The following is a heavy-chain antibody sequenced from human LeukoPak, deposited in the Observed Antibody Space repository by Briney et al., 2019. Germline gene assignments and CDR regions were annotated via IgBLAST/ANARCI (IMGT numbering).Heavy chain of an antibody. CDR2: IRSSGSTI. V-gene: IGHV3-48*03. CDR1: KFTFSSYG. J-gene: IGHJ4*02. Sequence: GGSLRLSCAASKFTFSSYGMHWVRQAPGKGLEWVSYIRSSGSTIYYADSVKGRFTISRDNAKNSLYLQMNSLRAEDTAVYYCARDFGRWFFDYWGQGTLVTVSS. D-gene: IGHD4-23*01. CDR3: ARDFGRWFFDY.